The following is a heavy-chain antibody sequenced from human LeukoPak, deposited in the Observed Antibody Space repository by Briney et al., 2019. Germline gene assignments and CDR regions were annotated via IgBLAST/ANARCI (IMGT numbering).Heavy chain of an antibody. CDR2: VTSRDGKT. J-gene: IGHJ6*03. Sequence: AGSLTLSCPASGFTLSSYAMSWVRQAPGKGPEWVGTVTSRDGKTYYQDSVKGRFTTSRDNSENTIYRQMNSLRAEDTAVYYCAKAKGTSSQYHMEVWGKGTTVTVS. D-gene: IGHD6-13*01. V-gene: IGHV3-23*01. CDR1: GFTLSSYA. CDR3: AKAKGTSSQYHMEV.